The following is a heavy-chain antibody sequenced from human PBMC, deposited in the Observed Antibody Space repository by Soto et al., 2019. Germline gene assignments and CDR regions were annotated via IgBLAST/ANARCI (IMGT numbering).Heavy chain of an antibody. Sequence: SETLSLTCAVYGGSFSGYYWSWIRQPPGKGLEWIGEINHSGSTNYNPSLKSRVTISVDTSKNQFSLKLSSVTAADTAVNYCARGGDILTGYYLPKYYGMDVWGQGTTVTVSS. J-gene: IGHJ6*02. D-gene: IGHD3-9*01. CDR1: GGSFSGYY. CDR2: INHSGST. V-gene: IGHV4-34*01. CDR3: ARGGDILTGYYLPKYYGMDV.